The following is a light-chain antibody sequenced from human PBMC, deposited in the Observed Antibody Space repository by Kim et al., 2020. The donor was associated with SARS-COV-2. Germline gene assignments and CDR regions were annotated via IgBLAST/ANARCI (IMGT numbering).Light chain of an antibody. J-gene: IGKJ5*01. V-gene: IGKV3-20*01. CDR1: QSVTSSH. Sequence: SPGKRATLSCRASQSVTSSHLAWYQQKPGQAPRLLIYAASTRATGIPDRFSGSGSGTDFTLTISRLEPEDFAVYSCQQYHSSPITFGQGTRLEIK. CDR3: QQYHSSPIT. CDR2: AAS.